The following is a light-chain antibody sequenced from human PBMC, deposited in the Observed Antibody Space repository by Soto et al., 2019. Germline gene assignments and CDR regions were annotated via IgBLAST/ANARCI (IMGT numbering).Light chain of an antibody. CDR1: SSNIGAGYD. Sequence: QSVLTQPPSVSGAPGQRVTISCTGSSSNIGAGYDVHWYQQLPGTAPKLLIYGNNNRPSGVPDRFSGSKSGTSASLAITGLQAGDEADYYCAAWDDSLRDVLFGGGTKLTVL. CDR2: GNN. V-gene: IGLV1-40*01. J-gene: IGLJ2*01. CDR3: AAWDDSLRDVL.